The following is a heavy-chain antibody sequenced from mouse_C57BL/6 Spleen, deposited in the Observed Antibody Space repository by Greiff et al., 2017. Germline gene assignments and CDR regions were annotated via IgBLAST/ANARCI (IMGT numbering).Heavy chain of an antibody. CDR1: GFNIKDYY. D-gene: IGHD1-1*02. CDR3: ATYYGSCYFDY. J-gene: IGHJ2*01. CDR2: IDPEDGDT. V-gene: IGHV14-1*01. Sequence: VQLQQSGAELVRPGASVKLSCTASGFNIKDYYMHWVKQRPEQGLEWIGRIDPEDGDTEYAPKFQGKATVTADTSSNTAYLQLSSLTSEDAAVYYCATYYGSCYFDYWGQGTTLTVSS.